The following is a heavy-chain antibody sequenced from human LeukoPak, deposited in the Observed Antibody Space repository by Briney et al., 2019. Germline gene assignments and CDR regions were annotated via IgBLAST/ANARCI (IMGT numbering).Heavy chain of an antibody. CDR1: GYTFTSYG. Sequence: ASVKVSCKASGYTFTSYGISWVRQAPGQGLEWMGWISAYNGNTNYAQKLQGRVTMTTDTSTSTAYMELRSLRSDDTAVYYCARGGSDCYTTSCQRNFDYWGQGTLVTVSP. D-gene: IGHD2-2*01. V-gene: IGHV1-18*01. J-gene: IGHJ4*02. CDR2: ISAYNGNT. CDR3: ARGGSDCYTTSCQRNFDY.